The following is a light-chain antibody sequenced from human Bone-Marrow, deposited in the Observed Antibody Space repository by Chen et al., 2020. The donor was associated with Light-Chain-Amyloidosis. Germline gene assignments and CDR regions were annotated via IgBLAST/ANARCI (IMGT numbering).Light chain of an antibody. CDR1: NIGSTS. J-gene: IGLJ3*02. V-gene: IGLV3-21*02. CDR3: QVWDRSSDRPV. CDR2: DDS. Sequence: SYVLTQPSSVSVAPGQTATIACWGNNIGSTSVHWYQQTPGQAPLLVVYDDSDRPSGIPERLSGSNSGNTATLTISRVEAVDAADYYCQVWDRSSDRPVFGGGTKLTVL.